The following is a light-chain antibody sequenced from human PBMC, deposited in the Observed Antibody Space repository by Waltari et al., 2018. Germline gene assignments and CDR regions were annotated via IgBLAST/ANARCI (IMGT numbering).Light chain of an antibody. V-gene: IGLV2-14*03. J-gene: IGLJ1*01. CDR3: SSYTSSSTRV. CDR1: SSDVGGCHF. Sequence: QSALTQPASVSGSPGPSISISCPGTSSDVGGCHFVAWYQQHPGKAPQLMIYDVANRPSGVSNRFSGSKSGNTASLTISGLQAEDEADYYCSSYTSSSTRVFGTGTKVTVL. CDR2: DVA.